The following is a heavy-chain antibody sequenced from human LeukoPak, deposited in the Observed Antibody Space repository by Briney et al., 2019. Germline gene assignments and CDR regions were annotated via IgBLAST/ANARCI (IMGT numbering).Heavy chain of an antibody. CDR3: ARDGSYYDSGSYYGWFDP. J-gene: IGHJ5*02. D-gene: IGHD3-10*01. CDR1: GGSISSYY. V-gene: IGHV4-4*08. CDR2: IYTSGST. Sequence: PSETLSLTCTVSGGSISSYYWSWIRQPPGKGLEWIGRIYTSGSTNYNPSLKSRVTISGDTSKNQFSLKLSSVTAADTAVYYCARDGSYYDSGSYYGWFDPWGQGTLVTVSS.